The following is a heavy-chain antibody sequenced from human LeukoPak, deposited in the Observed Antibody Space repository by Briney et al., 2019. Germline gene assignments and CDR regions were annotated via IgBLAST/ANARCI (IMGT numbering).Heavy chain of an antibody. Sequence: PSETLSLTCTVSGGSLSSFYWSWIRPPPGKGLEWIGYIYYSGSSSYNPSLKSRVNISVDTSKNQFSLKLSSVTAADTAVYYCARHGTSGTNLNWFDPWGQGTLVTVSS. CDR3: ARHGTSGTNLNWFDP. CDR1: GGSLSSFY. D-gene: IGHD1-1*01. J-gene: IGHJ5*02. V-gene: IGHV4-59*01. CDR2: IYYSGSS.